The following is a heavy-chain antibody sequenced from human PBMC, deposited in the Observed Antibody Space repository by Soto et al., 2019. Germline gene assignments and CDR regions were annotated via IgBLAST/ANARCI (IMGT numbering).Heavy chain of an antibody. J-gene: IGHJ3*02. D-gene: IGHD2-21*02. CDR3: ARIFGGDCDYAFDI. Sequence: QVTLKESGPVLVKPTETLTLTCTVSGFSLSNARMGVSWIRQPPGKALEWLAHIFSNDEKSYSTSLKSSLTISQDNYHSQVFLTMTNMDPVETDTYYCARIFGGDCDYAFDIWGQGTMVTVSS. CDR2: IFSNDEK. CDR1: GFSLSNARMG. V-gene: IGHV2-26*01.